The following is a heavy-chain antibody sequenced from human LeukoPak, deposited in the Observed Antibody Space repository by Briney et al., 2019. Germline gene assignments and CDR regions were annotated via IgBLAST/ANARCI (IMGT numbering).Heavy chain of an antibody. CDR1: GLTVSNNY. CDR3: ARDAGHDPGYFDY. V-gene: IGHV3-66*01. J-gene: IGHJ4*02. CDR2: IYSGGST. Sequence: GGSLRLSCAASGLTVSNNYMSWVRQAPGRGLEWVSLIYSGGSTYHADSVRGRFTISRDNSKNTLYLQMNSLRAEDTAVYFCARDAGHDPGYFDYWGQGTLVTVSS.